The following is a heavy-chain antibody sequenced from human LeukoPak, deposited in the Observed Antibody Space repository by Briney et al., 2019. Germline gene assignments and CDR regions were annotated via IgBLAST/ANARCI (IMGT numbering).Heavy chain of an antibody. Sequence: PGGSLRLSCAASGFTFSSYSMNWVRQAPGKGLEWVSSISSSSSYIYYADSVKGRFTISRDNAKNSLYLQMNSLKAEDTAVYYCARDREEGFDYWGQGTLVTVSS. V-gene: IGHV3-21*01. J-gene: IGHJ4*02. CDR1: GFTFSSYS. CDR2: ISSSSSYI. CDR3: ARDREEGFDY. D-gene: IGHD1-26*01.